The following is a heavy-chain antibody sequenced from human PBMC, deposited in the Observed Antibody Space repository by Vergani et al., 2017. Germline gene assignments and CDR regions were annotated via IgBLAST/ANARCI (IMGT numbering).Heavy chain of an antibody. V-gene: IGHV5-10-1*01. J-gene: IGHJ6*02. CDR1: GYSFTSYW. Sequence: EVQLVQSGAEVKKPGESLRISCKGSGYSFTSYWISWVRQMPGKGLEWMGRIDPSDSYTNYSPSFQGHVTISADKSISTAYLQWSSLKASDTAIYYCAIQVAVAGKWWGPYYYYGMDVWGQGTTVTVSS. CDR2: IDPSDSYT. D-gene: IGHD6-19*01. CDR3: AIQVAVAGKWWGPYYYYGMDV.